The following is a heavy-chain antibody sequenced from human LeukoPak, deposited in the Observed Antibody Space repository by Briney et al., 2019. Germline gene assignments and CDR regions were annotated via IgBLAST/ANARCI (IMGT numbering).Heavy chain of an antibody. CDR1: GFTFSSYW. CDR2: INTDVSYT. CDR3: ASIHGSGSYYVY. Sequence: AGGSLRLSCAASGFTFSSYWMHWVRYTPGKGLVCVSRINTDVSYTSYADSVKGRFTISRDNAKNTLYLQVNSLRAEDTAVYYCASIHGSGSYYVYWGQGTLVTVSA. V-gene: IGHV3-74*01. D-gene: IGHD3-10*01. J-gene: IGHJ4*02.